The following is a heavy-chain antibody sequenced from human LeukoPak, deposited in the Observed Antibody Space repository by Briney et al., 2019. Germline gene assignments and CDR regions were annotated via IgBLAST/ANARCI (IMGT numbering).Heavy chain of an antibody. D-gene: IGHD5-12*01. CDR3: ARGGHGGYDSDY. CDR2: IFSGGST. V-gene: IGHV3-66*01. Sequence: GSLRLSSAASGFTISSNYRTWARETPGKGLEGVSDIFSGGSTYYADSVKGRFTISRDNSKNTVYLQMNSLRAEDTAVYYCARGGHGGYDSDYWGQGTLVTVSS. CDR1: GFTISSNY. J-gene: IGHJ4*02.